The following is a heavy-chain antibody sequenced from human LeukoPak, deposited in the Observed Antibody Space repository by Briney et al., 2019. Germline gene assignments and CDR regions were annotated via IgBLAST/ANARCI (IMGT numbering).Heavy chain of an antibody. CDR1: GGSISSYY. J-gene: IGHJ3*02. V-gene: IGHV4-4*07. Sequence: ETLSLTCTVSGGSISSYYWSWIRQPAGKGLEWIGRIYTSGSTNYNPSLKSRVTMSVDTSKDQFSLKLSSVTAADTAVYYCARDRQVDTAMVRGAFDIWGQGTMVTVSS. CDR2: IYTSGST. CDR3: ARDRQVDTAMVRGAFDI. D-gene: IGHD5-18*01.